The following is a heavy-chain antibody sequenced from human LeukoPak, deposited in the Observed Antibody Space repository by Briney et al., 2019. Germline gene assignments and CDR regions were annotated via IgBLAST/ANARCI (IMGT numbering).Heavy chain of an antibody. CDR1: GFTFSSYS. Sequence: GGSLRLSCAASGFTFSSYSMNWVRQAPGKGLEWVSYISSSSTIYYADSVKGRFTISRDNAKNSLYLQMNSLRADDTAVYYCARDRGGAESHGFDAFDLWGQGTIVTVSS. CDR3: ARDRGGAESHGFDAFDL. V-gene: IGHV3-48*01. CDR2: ISSSSTI. J-gene: IGHJ3*01. D-gene: IGHD2-15*01.